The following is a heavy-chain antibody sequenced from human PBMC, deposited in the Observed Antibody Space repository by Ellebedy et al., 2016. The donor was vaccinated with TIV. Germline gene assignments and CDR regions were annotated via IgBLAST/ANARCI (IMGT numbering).Heavy chain of an antibody. D-gene: IGHD6-19*01. CDR3: ARVGDSSGWDYYFDY. CDR2: INPNSGGT. V-gene: IGHV1-2*04. J-gene: IGHJ4*02. CDR1: GYTFTGYY. Sequence: ASVKVSXXASGYTFTGYYMHWVRQAPGQGLEWMGWINPNSGGTNYAQKFQGWVTMTRDTSISTAYMELSSLRSEDTAVYYCARVGDSSGWDYYFDYWGQGTLVTVSS.